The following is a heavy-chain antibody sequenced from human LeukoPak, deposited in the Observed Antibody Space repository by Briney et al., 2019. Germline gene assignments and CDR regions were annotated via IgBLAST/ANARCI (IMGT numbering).Heavy chain of an antibody. CDR2: ISAYHGNT. Sequence: ASVKVSCKGSGYTFNSHGITWVRQPPGQGLEWMGWISAYHGNTNYAQKLQGRVTLTTDTSTSTAYMELRSLRSDDTAVYYCARDQYYDSKGWFDPWGQGTLVTVSS. CDR3: ARDQYYDSKGWFDP. V-gene: IGHV1-18*01. D-gene: IGHD3-22*01. CDR1: GYTFNSHG. J-gene: IGHJ5*02.